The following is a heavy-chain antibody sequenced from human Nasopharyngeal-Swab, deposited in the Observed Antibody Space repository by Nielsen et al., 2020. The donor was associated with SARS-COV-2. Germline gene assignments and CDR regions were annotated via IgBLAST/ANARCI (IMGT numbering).Heavy chain of an antibody. V-gene: IGHV4-39*01. CDR2: VYYSGST. Sequence: SETLSLTCPVSGGSVSTSTYFWGWIRQPPGKGLEWIGTVYYSGSTYYNPSLKSRVTISVDTSKNQFSLTLNSVTATDTAVYYCARGYGSFPYYFDHWGQGTLVTVSS. D-gene: IGHD1-26*01. CDR1: GGSVSTSTYF. J-gene: IGHJ4*02. CDR3: ARGYGSFPYYFDH.